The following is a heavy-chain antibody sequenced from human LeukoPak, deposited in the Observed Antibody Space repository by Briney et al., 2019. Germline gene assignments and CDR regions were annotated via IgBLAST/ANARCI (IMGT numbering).Heavy chain of an antibody. CDR1: GGSISSYY. CDR2: IYYSGST. Sequence: PSETLSLTCTVSGGSISSYYWSWIRQPPGKGLEWIGYIYYSGSTNYNPSLKSRVTISVDTSKNQFSLKLSSVTAADTAVYYCARDSYGDYVLLDYWGQGTLVTVSS. J-gene: IGHJ4*02. D-gene: IGHD4-17*01. V-gene: IGHV4-59*12. CDR3: ARDSYGDYVLLDY.